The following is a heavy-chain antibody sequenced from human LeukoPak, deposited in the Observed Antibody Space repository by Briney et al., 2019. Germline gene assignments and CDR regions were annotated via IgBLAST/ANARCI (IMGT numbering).Heavy chain of an antibody. D-gene: IGHD5-12*01. CDR1: GGSISSSSYY. J-gene: IGHJ4*02. CDR2: IYYTGST. V-gene: IGHV4-39*01. CDR3: ARLSVATSYYFDY. Sequence: SQTLSLTCTVSGGSISSSSYYWGWIRQPPGKGLEWIGSIYYTGSTYYNPSLKSRVTISVDTSKNQFSLKLSSVTAADTAVYYCARLSVATSYYFDYWGQGTLVTVSS.